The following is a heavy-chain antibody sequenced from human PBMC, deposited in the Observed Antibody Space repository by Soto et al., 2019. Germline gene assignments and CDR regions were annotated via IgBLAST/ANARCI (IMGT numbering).Heavy chain of an antibody. D-gene: IGHD1-26*01. V-gene: IGHV4-59*08. CDR2: VNHTGHT. Sequence: QVQLQQSGPGLVLVKHSQTLSLTFTVSGGAISGYYWSWIRQPPGKGLEWIGDVNHTGHTMYNPSLNSRGTTSVVASKNRFSPLLPSLAAAAAAAYYCSRQPLWDRSWGNPLGEGSVVTVSS. J-gene: IGHJ5*02. CDR3: SRQPLWDRSWGNP. CDR1: GGAISGYY.